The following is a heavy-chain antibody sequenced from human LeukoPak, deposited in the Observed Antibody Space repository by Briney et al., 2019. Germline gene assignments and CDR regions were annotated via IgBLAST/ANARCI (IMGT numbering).Heavy chain of an antibody. CDR3: ARHSFRYYDILTGYYTGVLYGMDV. CDR2: IYYSGST. V-gene: IGHV4-59*08. CDR1: GGSISSYY. D-gene: IGHD3-9*01. Sequence: SETLSLTCTVSGGSISSYYWSWIRQPPGEGLEWIGYIYYSGSTNYNPSLKSRVTISVDTSKNQFSLKLSSATAADTAVYYCARHSFRYYDILTGYYTGVLYGMDVWGQGTTVTVSS. J-gene: IGHJ6*02.